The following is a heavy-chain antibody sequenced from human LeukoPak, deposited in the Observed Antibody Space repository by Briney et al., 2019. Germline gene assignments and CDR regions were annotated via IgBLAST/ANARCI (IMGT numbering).Heavy chain of an antibody. D-gene: IGHD2-15*01. Sequence: SETLSLTCAVYGGSFSGYYWSWIRQPPGKGLEWIGEINHSGSTNYNPSLKSRVTISVDTSKNQFSLKLSSVTAADTAVYYCARDHCSGGSCYDYWGQGTLVTVSS. CDR1: GGSFSGYY. J-gene: IGHJ4*02. V-gene: IGHV4-34*01. CDR2: INHSGST. CDR3: ARDHCSGGSCYDY.